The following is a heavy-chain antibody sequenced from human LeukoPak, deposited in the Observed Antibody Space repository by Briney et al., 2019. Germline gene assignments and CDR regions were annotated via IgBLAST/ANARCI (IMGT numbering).Heavy chain of an antibody. CDR2: ISGSGGST. CDR1: GFPLRHYA. V-gene: IGHV3-23*01. Sequence: PGGSLRLSCLASGFPLRHYAMNWVRQAPGKGLEWVSAISGSGGSTYYADSVKGRFTISRDNSKNTLYLQMNSLRAEDTAVYYCAKDRQWLYYFDYWGQGTLVTVSS. J-gene: IGHJ4*02. D-gene: IGHD6-19*01. CDR3: AKDRQWLYYFDY.